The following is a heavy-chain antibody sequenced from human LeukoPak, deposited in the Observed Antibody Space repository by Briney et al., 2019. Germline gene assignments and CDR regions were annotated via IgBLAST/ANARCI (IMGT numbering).Heavy chain of an antibody. CDR3: ARDPIPLFHDILTGYSFDP. Sequence: RASVKVSCKASGYTFTSYGISWVRQAPGQGLEWTGWISAYNGNTNYAQKLQGRVTMTTDTSTSTAYMELRSLRSDDTAVYYCARDPIPLFHDILTGYSFDPWGQGTLVTVSS. CDR1: GYTFTSYG. J-gene: IGHJ5*02. V-gene: IGHV1-18*01. D-gene: IGHD3-9*01. CDR2: ISAYNGNT.